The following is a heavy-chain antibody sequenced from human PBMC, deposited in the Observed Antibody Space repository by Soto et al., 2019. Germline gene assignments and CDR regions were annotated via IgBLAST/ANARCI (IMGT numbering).Heavy chain of an antibody. V-gene: IGHV1-3*01. CDR3: ARVQLPYYYYYYYMDV. J-gene: IGHJ6*03. CDR1: GYTFTSYD. CDR2: INAGNGNT. Sequence: ASVKVSCKASGYTFTSYDINWVRQAPGQRLEWMGWINAGNGNTKYSQKFQGRVTITRDTSASTAYMELSSLRSEDTAVYYCARVQLPYYYYYYYMDVWGKGTTVTVSS. D-gene: IGHD1-1*01.